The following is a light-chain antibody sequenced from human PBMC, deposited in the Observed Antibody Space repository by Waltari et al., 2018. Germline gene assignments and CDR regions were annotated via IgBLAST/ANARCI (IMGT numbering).Light chain of an antibody. Sequence: EVLMTQSPATLSVSPGESATLSCRASQSISRNLAWYQQKPGQVPRLLIYGASTRAPGIPARFSGSGSGTDFTLTISGLQSEDVAVYYCQQYSNWRTFGQGTKVEI. J-gene: IGKJ2*01. V-gene: IGKV3-15*01. CDR3: QQYSNWRT. CDR1: QSISRN. CDR2: GAS.